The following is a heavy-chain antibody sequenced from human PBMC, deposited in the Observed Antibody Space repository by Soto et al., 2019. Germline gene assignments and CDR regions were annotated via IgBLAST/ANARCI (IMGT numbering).Heavy chain of an antibody. CDR2: IYSGGST. D-gene: IGHD3-22*01. J-gene: IGHJ1*01. CDR3: ARDRVESGYPEYFQH. Sequence: PGGSLRLSCAASGFTFRSYAMSWVRQAPGKGLEWVSVIYSGGSTYYADSVKGRFTISRDNSKNTLYLQMNSLGAEDTAVYYCARDRVESGYPEYFQHWGQGTLVTVSS. CDR1: GFTFRSYA. V-gene: IGHV3-53*01.